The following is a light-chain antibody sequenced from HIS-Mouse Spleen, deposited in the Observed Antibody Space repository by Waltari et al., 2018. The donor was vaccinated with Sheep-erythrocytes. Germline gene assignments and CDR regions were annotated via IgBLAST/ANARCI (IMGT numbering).Light chain of an antibody. J-gene: IGLJ2*01. V-gene: IGLV2-14*02. CDR3: QAWDSSTAV. CDR1: SSDVGCYNL. CDR2: EGS. Sequence: QSALTQPASVSGSPGQSITISCTGPSSDVGCYNLFSWYQQHPGKAPKLMIYEGSKRPSGVSNRFSGSNSGNTATLTISGTQAMDEADYYCQAWDSSTAVFGGGTKLTVL.